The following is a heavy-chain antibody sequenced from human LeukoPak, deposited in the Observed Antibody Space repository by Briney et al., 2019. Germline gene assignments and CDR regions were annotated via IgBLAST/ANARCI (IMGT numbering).Heavy chain of an antibody. D-gene: IGHD6-13*01. CDR2: INHSGST. V-gene: IGHV4-34*01. Sequence: SETLSLTCAVYGGSFSGYYWSWIRRPPGKGLEWIGEINHSGSTNYNPSLKSRVTISVDTSKNQFSLKLSPVTAADTAVYYCARGIAAAVYYYYYYMDVWGKGTTVTVSS. CDR3: ARGIAAAVYYYYYYMDV. CDR1: GGSFSGYY. J-gene: IGHJ6*03.